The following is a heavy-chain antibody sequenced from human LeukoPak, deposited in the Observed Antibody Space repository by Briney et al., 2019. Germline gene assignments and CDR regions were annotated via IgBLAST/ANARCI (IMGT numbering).Heavy chain of an antibody. V-gene: IGHV4-39*01. CDR3: ARLPGYGGNIDY. CDR2: IYYSGST. J-gene: IGHJ4*02. Sequence: SETLSLTCTVSGGSISSSRYYWGWIRQPPGKGLEWIGSIYYSGSTYYNPSLKSRLTISVDTSKNQFSLKLSSVTAADTAAYYCARLPGYGGNIDYWGQGTLVTVSS. D-gene: IGHD4-23*01. CDR1: GGSISSSRYY.